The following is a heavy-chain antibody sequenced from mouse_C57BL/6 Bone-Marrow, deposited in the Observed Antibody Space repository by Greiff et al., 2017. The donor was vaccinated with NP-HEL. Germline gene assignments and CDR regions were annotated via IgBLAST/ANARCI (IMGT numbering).Heavy chain of an antibody. V-gene: IGHV1-81*01. J-gene: IGHJ1*03. Sequence: QVQLQQSGAELARPGASVKLSCKASGYTFTSYGISWVKQRPGQGLEWIGEIYPRSGNTYYNEKFKGKATLTADKSSSTAYMELRSLTSEDSAVYFCARYPLCYGSSYVGYFDVWGTGTTVTVSS. CDR2: IYPRSGNT. D-gene: IGHD1-1*01. CDR3: ARYPLCYGSSYVGYFDV. CDR1: GYTFTSYG.